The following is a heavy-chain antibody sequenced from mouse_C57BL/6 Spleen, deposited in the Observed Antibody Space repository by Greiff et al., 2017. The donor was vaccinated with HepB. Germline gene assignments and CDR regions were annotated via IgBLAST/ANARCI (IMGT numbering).Heavy chain of an antibody. CDR1: GFTFSSYG. Sequence: EVHLVESGGDLVKPGGSLKLSCAASGFTFSSYGMSWVRQTPDKRLEWVATISSGGSYTYYPDSVKGRFTISRDNAKNTLYLQMSSLKSEDTAMYYCARHGVSDYAMDYWGQRTSVTVSS. V-gene: IGHV5-6*01. CDR3: ARHGVSDYAMDY. CDR2: ISSGGSYT. J-gene: IGHJ4*01.